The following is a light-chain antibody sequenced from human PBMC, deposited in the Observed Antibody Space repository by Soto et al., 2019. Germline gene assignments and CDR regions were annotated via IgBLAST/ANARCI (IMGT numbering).Light chain of an antibody. J-gene: IGKJ1*01. CDR2: DAS. CDR1: QSVSSY. Sequence: EIVLTQSPATLSLSPGERATLSCRASQSVSSYLAWYQQKPGQAPRLLIYDASTRATAIPARFSGSGSGTDFTLTISSLEPEDFAVYYCLQQSGSSWTFGQGTKVEIK. V-gene: IGKV3-11*01. CDR3: LQQSGSSWT.